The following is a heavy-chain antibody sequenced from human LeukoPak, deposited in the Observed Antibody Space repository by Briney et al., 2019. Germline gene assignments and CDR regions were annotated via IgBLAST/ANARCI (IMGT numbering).Heavy chain of an antibody. Sequence: GGSLRLSCAASGFTFSSYSMNWVRQAPGKGLEWVSSIGSSSGPIYYADSVKGRFTISRDNAKNSLYLQMSSLRAEDTAVYYCARDSGSGRGNYYYGMDVWGQGTTVTVSS. D-gene: IGHD3-10*01. CDR1: GFTFSSYS. V-gene: IGHV3-21*01. J-gene: IGHJ6*02. CDR2: IGSSSGPI. CDR3: ARDSGSGRGNYYYGMDV.